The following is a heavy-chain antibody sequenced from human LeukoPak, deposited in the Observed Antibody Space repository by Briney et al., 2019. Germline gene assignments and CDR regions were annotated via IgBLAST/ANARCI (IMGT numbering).Heavy chain of an antibody. J-gene: IGHJ4*02. CDR2: TFSNGNIA. CDR3: ARGGVATVHFYFDY. D-gene: IGHD5-12*01. V-gene: IGHV3-30-3*01. Sequence: PGGSLRLSCTGSGFTFGSYALHWVRQAPGKGLEWVAVTFSNGNIAYYGDSVKGRFTISRDNSKNTLYLQMNSLRPEDTAIYYCARGGVATVHFYFDYWGQGALVTVSS. CDR1: GFTFGSYA.